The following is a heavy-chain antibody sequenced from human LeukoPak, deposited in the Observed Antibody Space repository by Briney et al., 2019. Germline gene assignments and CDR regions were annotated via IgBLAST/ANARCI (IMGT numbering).Heavy chain of an antibody. V-gene: IGHV1-2*02. D-gene: IGHD1-26*01. Sequence: ASVKVSCKASGYTFTGYYMHWVRQAPGQGLEWMGWINPNSGGTNYAQKFQGRVTMTRDTSISTAYMELSRLRSDDTAVYYCARDASIALSGSYIDYWGQGTLVTVSS. CDR2: INPNSGGT. CDR1: GYTFTGYY. J-gene: IGHJ4*02. CDR3: ARDASIALSGSYIDY.